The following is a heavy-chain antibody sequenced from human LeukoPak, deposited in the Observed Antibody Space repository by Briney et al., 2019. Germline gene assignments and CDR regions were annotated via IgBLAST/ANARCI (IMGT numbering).Heavy chain of an antibody. CDR1: GFTFSSYG. CDR2: IRYDGSNK. D-gene: IGHD3-22*01. J-gene: IGHJ4*02. Sequence: GGSLRLSCAASGFTFSSYGMHWVRQAPGKGLEWVAFIRYDGSNKYYADSVKGRFTISRDNSKNTLYLQMNSLRAEDTAVYYCAKAPYYYDSSGYPDYYFDYWGQGTLVSVSS. V-gene: IGHV3-30*02. CDR3: AKAPYYYDSSGYPDYYFDY.